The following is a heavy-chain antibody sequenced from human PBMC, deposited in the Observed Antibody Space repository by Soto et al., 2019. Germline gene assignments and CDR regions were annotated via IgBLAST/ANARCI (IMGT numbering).Heavy chain of an antibody. CDR2: INHSGST. CDR3: ARVLRYYPPASGY. D-gene: IGHD3-9*01. Sequence: QVQLQQWGAGLLKPSETLSLTCAVYGGSFSGYYWSWIRQPPGKGLEWIGEINHSGSTNYNPSLKGRVTISVDTSKNQFSLKLSSVTAADTAVYYCARVLRYYPPASGYWGQGTLVTVSS. CDR1: GGSFSGYY. V-gene: IGHV4-34*01. J-gene: IGHJ4*02.